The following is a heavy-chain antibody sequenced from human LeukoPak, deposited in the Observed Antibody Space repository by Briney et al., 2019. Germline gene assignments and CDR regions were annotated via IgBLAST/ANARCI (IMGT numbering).Heavy chain of an antibody. Sequence: PGGSLRLSCAASGFTFSSYAMHWVRQAPGKGLEWVAGISYDGSNKYYADSVKGRFTISRDNSKNTLYLQMNSLRAEDTAVYYCAKRVRRSVATIAEDYWGQGTLVTVSS. D-gene: IGHD5-12*01. CDR2: ISYDGSNK. J-gene: IGHJ4*02. CDR1: GFTFSSYA. CDR3: AKRVRRSVATIAEDY. V-gene: IGHV3-30-3*02.